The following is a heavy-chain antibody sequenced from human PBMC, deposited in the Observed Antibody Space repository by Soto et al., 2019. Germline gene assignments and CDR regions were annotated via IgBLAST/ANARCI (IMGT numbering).Heavy chain of an antibody. CDR1: GYTFTSYY. CDR2: INPSGGST. D-gene: IGHD6-19*01. V-gene: IGHV1-46*01. CDR3: ARDFVLNSSGWEYYFDY. J-gene: IGHJ4*02. Sequence: QVQLVQSGAEVKKPGASVKVSCKASGYTFTSYYMHWVRQAPRQGLEWMGIINPSGGSTSYAQKFQGRVTMTRDTSTSTVYMELSSLRSEDTAVYYCARDFVLNSSGWEYYFDYWGQGTLVTVSS.